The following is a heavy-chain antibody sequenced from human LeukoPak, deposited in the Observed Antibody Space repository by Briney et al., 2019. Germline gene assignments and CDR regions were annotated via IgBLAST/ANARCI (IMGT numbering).Heavy chain of an antibody. J-gene: IGHJ4*02. V-gene: IGHV3-23*01. CDR1: GFTFSSYG. D-gene: IGHD2-2*01. Sequence: PGGSLRLSCAASGFTFSSYGMSWVRQAPGKGLERVSGILGGAGSTYYADSVKGRFTISRDNSKYTLYLQMNSLRAEDTAVYYCAHGTMYQLDYWGQGTLVTVSS. CDR3: AHGTMYQLDY. CDR2: ILGGAGST.